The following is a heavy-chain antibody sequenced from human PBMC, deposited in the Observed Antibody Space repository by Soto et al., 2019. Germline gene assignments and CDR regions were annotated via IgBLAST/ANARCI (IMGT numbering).Heavy chain of an antibody. D-gene: IGHD5-12*01. Sequence: QVQLQESGPGLVKPSQTLSLTCTVSGGSISSGGYYWSWIRQHPGKGLEWIGYIYYSGSTYYNPSLKSQVTTAVDTSKNQFSRKLSSVTAADTAVYYCARDQTGYNGRYFDYWGQGTLVTVSS. CDR1: GGSISSGGYY. V-gene: IGHV4-31*01. CDR2: IYYSGST. J-gene: IGHJ4*02. CDR3: ARDQTGYNGRYFDY.